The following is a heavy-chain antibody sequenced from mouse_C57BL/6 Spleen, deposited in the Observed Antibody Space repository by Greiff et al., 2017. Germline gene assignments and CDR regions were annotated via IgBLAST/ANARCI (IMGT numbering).Heavy chain of an antibody. V-gene: IGHV1-26*01. Sequence: EVQLQQSGPELVKPGASVKISCKASGYTFTDYYMNWVKQSHGQSLEWIGDLNPNNGGTSYNQKFKGKATLTVDKSSSTAYMELRSLTSEDSAVYYCAGSSYYYAMDYWGQGTSVTVSS. CDR1: GYTFTDYY. D-gene: IGHD1-3*01. J-gene: IGHJ4*01. CDR2: LNPNNGGT. CDR3: AGSSYYYAMDY.